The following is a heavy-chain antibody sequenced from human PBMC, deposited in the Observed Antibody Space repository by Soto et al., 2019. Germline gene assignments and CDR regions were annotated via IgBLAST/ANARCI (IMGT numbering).Heavy chain of an antibody. CDR1: GYTFTSYA. CDR3: ARRLWFGEFDY. CDR2: INAGNGNT. Sequence: QVQLVQSGAEVKKPGASVKVSCKASGYTFTSYAMHWVRQAPGQRLEWMEWINAGNGNTKYSQKFQGRVTITRDTSASTAYMELSSLRSEDTAVYYCARRLWFGEFDYWGQGTLVTVSS. D-gene: IGHD3-10*01. J-gene: IGHJ4*02. V-gene: IGHV1-3*01.